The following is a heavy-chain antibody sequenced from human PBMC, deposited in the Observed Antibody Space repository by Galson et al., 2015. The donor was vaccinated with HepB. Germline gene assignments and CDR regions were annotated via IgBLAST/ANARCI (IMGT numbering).Heavy chain of an antibody. CDR3: TSLETPMVQGVMGLGDY. V-gene: IGHV3-49*03. J-gene: IGHJ4*02. CDR1: GFTFGDYA. Sequence: SLRLSCAASGFTFGDYAMSWFRQAPGKGLEWVGFIRSKAYGGTTEYAASVKGRFTISRDDSKSIAYLQMNSLKTEDTAVYYCTSLETPMVQGVMGLGDYWGQGTLVTVSS. D-gene: IGHD3-10*01. CDR2: IRSKAYGGTT.